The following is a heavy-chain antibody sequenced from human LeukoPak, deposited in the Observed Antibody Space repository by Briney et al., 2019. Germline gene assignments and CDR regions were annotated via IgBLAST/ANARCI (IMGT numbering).Heavy chain of an antibody. CDR1: GFTFSSYS. Sequence: PGGSLRLSCAASGFTFSSYSMNWVRQAPGKGLEWVSSISSSSSYTYYADSVKGRFTISRDNAKNSLYLQMNSLRAEDTAVCYCARSQCCSSTYYGMDVWGQGTTVTVSS. D-gene: IGHD6-6*01. J-gene: IGHJ6*02. CDR3: ARSQCCSSTYYGMDV. CDR2: ISSSSSYT. V-gene: IGHV3-21*01.